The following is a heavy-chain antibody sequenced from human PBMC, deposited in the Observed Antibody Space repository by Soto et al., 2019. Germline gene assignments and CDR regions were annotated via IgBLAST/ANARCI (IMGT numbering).Heavy chain of an antibody. CDR1: GGTFSYSA. J-gene: IGHJ6*02. Sequence: QVQLVQSGTEVKKPGSSVEVSCKASGGTFSYSAISWVRQAPGQGLEWMGGIIPVSGVPNYAQKFQGRVTITADEYTTTAYLQLSSLRPEDAAVYYCATPSVAARPKGGYYYADVWGQGTTVTVSS. CDR3: ATPSVAARPKGGYYYADV. CDR2: IIPVSGVP. D-gene: IGHD6-6*01. V-gene: IGHV1-69*01.